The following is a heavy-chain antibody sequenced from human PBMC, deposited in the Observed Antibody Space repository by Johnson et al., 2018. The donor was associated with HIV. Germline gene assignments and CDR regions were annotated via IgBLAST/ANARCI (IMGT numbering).Heavy chain of an antibody. V-gene: IGHV3-30-3*02. CDR3: AKTYYDFWSGYFGAFDI. CDR1: EFSFSTYA. CDR2: ISDDGTNT. J-gene: IGHJ3*02. D-gene: IGHD3-3*01. Sequence: QVQLVESGGGVVQPGRSLRLSCAASEFSFSTYAMRWVRQAPGKGLEGVAVISDDGTNTDYADAVKGRFTISRDNSKNTLYLQMKSLRAEDTAVYYCAKTYYDFWSGYFGAFDIWGQGTVVTVSS.